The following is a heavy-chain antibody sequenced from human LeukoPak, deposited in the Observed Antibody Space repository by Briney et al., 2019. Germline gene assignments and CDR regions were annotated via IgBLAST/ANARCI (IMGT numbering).Heavy chain of an antibody. D-gene: IGHD3/OR15-3a*01. CDR2: INLDGTEE. CDR1: GFVFSTYW. Sequence: PGGSLRLSCAASGFVFSTYWMTWVRQAPGKGLEWVANINLDGTEERYVDSSLKGPFTISRDNAKNSLYLQMTSLRVEDTAVYYCASGRHDFLHWGQGTLVTVSS. J-gene: IGHJ4*02. CDR3: ASGRHDFLH. V-gene: IGHV3-7*01.